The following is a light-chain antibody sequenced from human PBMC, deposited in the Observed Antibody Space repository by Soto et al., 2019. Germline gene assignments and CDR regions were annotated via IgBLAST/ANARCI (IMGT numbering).Light chain of an antibody. CDR1: SSDVGAYNY. CDR2: DVS. CDR3: NSYTSSHSLEV. V-gene: IGLV2-14*03. Sequence: QSALTQPASVSASPGQSITISCTGTSSDVGAYNYVSWYQQHPGKAPKLMIYDVSTRPSGVSDRFSGSKSGNTASLTISGLQAEDEADYYCNSYTSSHSLEVFGGGTKVTVL. J-gene: IGLJ2*01.